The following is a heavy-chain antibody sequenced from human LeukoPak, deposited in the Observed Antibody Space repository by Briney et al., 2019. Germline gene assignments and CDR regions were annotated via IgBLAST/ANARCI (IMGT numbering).Heavy chain of an antibody. V-gene: IGHV3-23*01. CDR3: AKGVSGYGSGRPFDY. CDR2: ISDSGSST. CDR1: GFTFSSYA. J-gene: IGHJ4*02. D-gene: IGHD3-10*01. Sequence: GGSLGVSCAASGFTFSSYAMIWVRQAPGKGLEWVSLISDSGSSTYYADSVKGRFTISRDNSKNTVYLQMNSLRAEDTAVYYCAKGVSGYGSGRPFDYWGQGTLVTVSS.